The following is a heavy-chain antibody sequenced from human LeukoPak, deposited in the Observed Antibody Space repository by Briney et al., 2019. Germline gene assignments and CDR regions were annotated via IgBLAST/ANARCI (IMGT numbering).Heavy chain of an antibody. V-gene: IGHV1-18*01. D-gene: IGHD5-18*01. CDR1: GYTFSSFG. J-gene: IGHJ3*02. CDR3: ARDYKGYSYDSTDAFDI. CDR2: ISAYNGNT. Sequence: ASVKVSCKASGYTFSSFGISWVRQAPGQGLDWMGWISAYNGNTNYAQKLQGRVTMTTHTSTSTAYMELRSLRSDDTAVYYCARDYKGYSYDSTDAFDIWGQGTMVTVSS.